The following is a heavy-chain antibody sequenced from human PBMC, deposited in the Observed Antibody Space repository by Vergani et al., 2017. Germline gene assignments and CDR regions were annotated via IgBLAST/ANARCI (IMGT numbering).Heavy chain of an antibody. Sequence: QVQLVESGGGVVQPGRSLRLSCAASGFTFSSYGMHWVRQAPGKGLEWVAVIWYDGSNKYYADSVKGRFTISRDNSKNSLYLQMNSLRAEDTAVYYCARLLYYYDSSGPLSDAFDIWGQGTMVTVSS. V-gene: IGHV3-33*01. CDR1: GFTFSSYG. J-gene: IGHJ3*02. D-gene: IGHD3-22*01. CDR2: IWYDGSNK. CDR3: ARLLYYYDSSGPLSDAFDI.